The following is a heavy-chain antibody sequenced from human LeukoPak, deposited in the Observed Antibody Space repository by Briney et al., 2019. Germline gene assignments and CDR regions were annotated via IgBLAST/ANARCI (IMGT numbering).Heavy chain of an antibody. J-gene: IGHJ4*02. CDR2: IYSSGST. CDR1: GGSISGYY. CDR3: ARGYGSGSYPSDY. D-gene: IGHD3-10*01. V-gene: IGHV4-4*07. Sequence: TSETLSLTCAVSGGSISGYYWTWIRQPAGKGLEWIGRIYSSGSTNYNPSLKSRVTMSVDTPKNQFSLNLSSVTAADTAVYYCARGYGSGSYPSDYWGQGTLVTVSS.